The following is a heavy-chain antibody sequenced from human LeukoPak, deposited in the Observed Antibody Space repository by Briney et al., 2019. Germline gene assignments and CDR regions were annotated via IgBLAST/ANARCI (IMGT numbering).Heavy chain of an antibody. D-gene: IGHD4-11*01. CDR2: ISDSGGST. Sequence: GGSLRLSCAASGFTLRSYAMSWVRQAPGKGLEWVSLISDSGGSTYYADSVKGRFTISRDNSKNTLYLQMNSLRTEDTAVYYCAKERVTTTTFDYWGQGTLVTVSS. CDR1: GFTLRSYA. CDR3: AKERVTTTTFDY. V-gene: IGHV3-23*01. J-gene: IGHJ4*02.